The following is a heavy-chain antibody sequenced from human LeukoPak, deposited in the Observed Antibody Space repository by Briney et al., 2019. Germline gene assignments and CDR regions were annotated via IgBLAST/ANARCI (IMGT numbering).Heavy chain of an antibody. CDR1: GGSISSYY. J-gene: IGHJ4*02. Sequence: SETLSLTCSVSGGSISSYYWRWIRQPPGKGLEWIGYIYSSGSTNSNPSLKGRVTISVDTSKNQFSLELGSVTAAGTVVYYCARLERYYYDNEGQGTLVTVSA. CDR3: ARLERYYYDN. CDR2: IYSSGST. V-gene: IGHV4-4*09.